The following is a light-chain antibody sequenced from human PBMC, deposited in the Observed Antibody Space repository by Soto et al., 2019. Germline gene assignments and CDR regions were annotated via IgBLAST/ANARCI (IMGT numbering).Light chain of an antibody. CDR3: QQYGSSPPAIT. CDR1: QSVNSY. J-gene: IGKJ5*01. Sequence: EVVLTQSPATLSLSPGERATLSCRASQSVNSYLAWYQQKPGQAPRLLIYDASIRATGIPARFSGSGSGTDFTLTISSLEPEDFAVYYCQQYGSSPPAITFGQGTRLEIK. CDR2: DAS. V-gene: IGKV3-11*01.